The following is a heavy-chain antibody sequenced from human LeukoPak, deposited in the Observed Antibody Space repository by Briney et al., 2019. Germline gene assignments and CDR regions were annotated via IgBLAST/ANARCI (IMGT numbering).Heavy chain of an antibody. CDR3: ARGRLDGWFDP. J-gene: IGHJ5*02. V-gene: IGHV4-59*01. CDR2: IYYSGST. Sequence: SETLSLTCTVSGGSISSYYWSWIRQPPGKGLEWIGYIYYSGSTNYNPSLKSRVTISVDTSKNQFSLKLSSVTAADTAVYYCARGRLDGWFDPWGQGTLVTVSS. CDR1: GGSISSYY. D-gene: IGHD2-2*03.